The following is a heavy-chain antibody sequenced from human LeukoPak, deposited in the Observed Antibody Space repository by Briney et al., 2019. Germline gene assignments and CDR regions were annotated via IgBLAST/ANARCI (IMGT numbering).Heavy chain of an antibody. J-gene: IGHJ4*02. CDR3: ATGRWLHFDY. D-gene: IGHD5-12*01. V-gene: IGHV1-46*01. Sequence: ASVKVSCKASGYTFTGYYMHWVRQAPGQGLEWMGIINPSGGSTCYAQKFQGRVTMTRDTSTSTVYMELSSLRSEDTAVYYCATGRWLHFDYWGQGTLVTVSS. CDR2: INPSGGST. CDR1: GYTFTGYY.